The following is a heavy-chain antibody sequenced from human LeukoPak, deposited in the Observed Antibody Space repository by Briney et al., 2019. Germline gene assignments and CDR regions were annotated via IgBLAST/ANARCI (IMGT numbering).Heavy chain of an antibody. CDR2: INPNSGGT. Sequence: ASVKVSCKASGYTFTGYYMHWVRQAPGQGLEWMGWINPNSGGTNYAQKFQGRVIMTRDTSISTAYMELSRLRSDDTAVYYCAKDLGYSSGWPYNSFDPWGQGTLVTVSS. V-gene: IGHV1-2*02. CDR3: AKDLGYSSGWPYNSFDP. CDR1: GYTFTGYY. J-gene: IGHJ5*02. D-gene: IGHD6-19*01.